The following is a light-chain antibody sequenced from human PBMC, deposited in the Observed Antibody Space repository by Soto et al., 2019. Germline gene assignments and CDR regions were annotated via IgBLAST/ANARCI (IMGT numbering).Light chain of an antibody. V-gene: IGKV3-11*01. CDR1: QSVSSY. CDR2: DAS. J-gene: IGKJ5*01. Sequence: EIVLTQSPATLSFSPGERATLSCRASQSVSSYLAWYHQKPGQAPRLLLSDASNRATGIPARFSGSGSGTDFTHTISSLAPEDFAVYYFQQRSNWPPITFGQGTRLEMK. CDR3: QQRSNWPPIT.